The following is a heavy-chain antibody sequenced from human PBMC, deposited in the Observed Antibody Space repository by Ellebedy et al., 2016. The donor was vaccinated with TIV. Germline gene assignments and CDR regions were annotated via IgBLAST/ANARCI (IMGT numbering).Heavy chain of an antibody. CDR3: ARRPYYYDSSGYHYYFDY. CDR1: GGSISSYY. V-gene: IGHV4-59*01. J-gene: IGHJ4*02. D-gene: IGHD3-22*01. Sequence: SETLSLXCTVPGGSISSYYWSWIRQPPGKGLEWIGYIYYSGSTNYNPSLKSRVTISVDTSKNQFSLKLSSVTAADTAVYYCARRPYYYDSSGYHYYFDYWGQGTLVTVSS. CDR2: IYYSGST.